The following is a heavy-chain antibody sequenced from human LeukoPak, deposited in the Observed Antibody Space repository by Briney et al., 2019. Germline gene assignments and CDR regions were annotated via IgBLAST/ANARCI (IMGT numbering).Heavy chain of an antibody. CDR3: ARGQNWNLKRGNWFDP. V-gene: IGHV1-8*01. Sequence: ASVKVSCKASGYTFTSYDINWVRQATGQGLEWMGWMNPNSGNTGYAQKFQGRVTMTRNTSISTAYMELSSLRSEDTAVYYCARGQNWNLKRGNWFDPWGQGTLVTVSS. CDR2: MNPNSGNT. CDR1: GYTFTSYD. J-gene: IGHJ5*02. D-gene: IGHD1-1*01.